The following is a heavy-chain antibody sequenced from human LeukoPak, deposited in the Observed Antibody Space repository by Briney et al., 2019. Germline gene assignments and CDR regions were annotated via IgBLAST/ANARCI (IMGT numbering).Heavy chain of an antibody. J-gene: IGHJ4*02. CDR3: ARLTYYYDSSVYYYFDY. Sequence: SETLSLTCAVYGGSFSGYYWSWIRQPPGKGLEWIGEINHSGSTNYNPSLKSRVTISVDTPKNQFSLRLSSVTAADTAVYYCARLTYYYDSSVYYYFDYWGQGTLVTVSS. V-gene: IGHV4-34*01. CDR1: GGSFSGYY. CDR2: INHSGST. D-gene: IGHD3-22*01.